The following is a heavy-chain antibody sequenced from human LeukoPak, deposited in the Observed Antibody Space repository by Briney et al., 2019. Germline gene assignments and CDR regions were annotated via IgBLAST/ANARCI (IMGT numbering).Heavy chain of an antibody. CDR1: GFTFSSYA. D-gene: IGHD2-2*01. Sequence: PGGSLRLSCAASGFTFSSYAMSWVRQAPGKGLEWVSTIRSSGGSTYYADSVNGRFTISRDNSKNTLYLQMNSLRAEDTAIYYCAKGGYTSPYDYWGQGTLVTVSS. J-gene: IGHJ4*02. CDR3: AKGGYTSPYDY. V-gene: IGHV3-23*01. CDR2: IRSSGGST.